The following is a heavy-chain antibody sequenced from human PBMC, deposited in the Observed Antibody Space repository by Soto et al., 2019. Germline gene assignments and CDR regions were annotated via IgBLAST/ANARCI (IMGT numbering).Heavy chain of an antibody. Sequence: QVQLQESGPGLVKPSGTLSLTCAVSGGSISSSNWWSWVRQPPGKGLEWIGEIYHSGSTNYNPSPKGRATISVDKSKNQVSLKLSSVTAADTAVYYCASVNSGNYYEAFEIGGQGTMVTVSS. J-gene: IGHJ3*02. V-gene: IGHV4-4*02. CDR2: IYHSGST. D-gene: IGHD1-26*01. CDR3: ASVNSGNYYEAFEI. CDR1: GGSISSSNW.